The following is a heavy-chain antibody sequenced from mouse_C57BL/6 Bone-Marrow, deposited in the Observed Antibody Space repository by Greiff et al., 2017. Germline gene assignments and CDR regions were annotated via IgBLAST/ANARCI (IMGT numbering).Heavy chain of an antibody. Sequence: EVQLQQSGPELVKPGASVKISCKASGYTFTDYYMNWVKQSHGKSLEWIGDINPNNGGTSYNQKFKGKATLTVDKSSSTAYMELRSLTSEDSAVYYCARYPLYYYGSSYGYYAMDYWGQGTSGTVSS. D-gene: IGHD1-1*01. CDR3: ARYPLYYYGSSYGYYAMDY. J-gene: IGHJ4*01. CDR1: GYTFTDYY. V-gene: IGHV1-26*01. CDR2: INPNNGGT.